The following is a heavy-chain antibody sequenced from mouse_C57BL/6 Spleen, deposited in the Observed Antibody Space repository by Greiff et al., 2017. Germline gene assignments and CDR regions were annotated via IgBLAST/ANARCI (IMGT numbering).Heavy chain of an antibody. CDR3: ASSYYSNYGFAY. CDR2: IYPGDGDT. CDR1: GYAFSSSW. Sequence: VKLVESGPELVKPGASVKISCKASGYAFSSSWMNWVKQRPGKGLEWIGRIYPGDGDTNYNGKFKGKATLTADKSSSTAYMQLSSLTSEDSAVYFCASSYYSNYGFAYWGQGTLVTVSA. D-gene: IGHD2-5*01. V-gene: IGHV1-82*01. J-gene: IGHJ3*01.